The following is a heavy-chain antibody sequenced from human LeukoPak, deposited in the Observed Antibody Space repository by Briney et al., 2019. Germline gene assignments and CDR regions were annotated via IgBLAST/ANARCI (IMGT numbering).Heavy chain of an antibody. V-gene: IGHV3-21*01. CDR2: ISTGSSYI. CDR1: GFTFSSYS. D-gene: IGHD2-8*01. J-gene: IGHJ6*03. CDR3: AKDRCSNGVGCYYYYMDV. Sequence: PGGSLRLSCAASGFTFSSYSMNWVRQAPGKGLEWVSSISTGSSYIYYADSVKGRFSISRDSSKNILYLQMNSLRAEDTAVYYCAKDRCSNGVGCYYYYMDVWGKGTTVTISS.